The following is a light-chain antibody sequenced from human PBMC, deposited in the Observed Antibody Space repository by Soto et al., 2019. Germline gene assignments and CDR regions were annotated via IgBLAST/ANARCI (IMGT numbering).Light chain of an antibody. V-gene: IGLV2-23*02. CDR1: SSDVGSYNL. CDR2: EVS. CDR3: CSYAGSSTPHYV. J-gene: IGLJ1*01. Sequence: QSVLTQPASVSASPGQSITISCTGTSSDVGSYNLVSWYQQHPGKAPKLMIYEVSKRPSGVSNRFSGSKSGNTASLTISGLQAEDEADYYCCSYAGSSTPHYVFGTGTKVTVL.